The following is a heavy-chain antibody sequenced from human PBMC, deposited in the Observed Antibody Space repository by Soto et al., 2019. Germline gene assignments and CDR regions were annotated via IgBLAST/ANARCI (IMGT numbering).Heavy chain of an antibody. CDR3: ARIGGSGSYYAFDI. D-gene: IGHD3-10*01. CDR2: ISSSSSYI. J-gene: IGHJ3*02. CDR1: GFTFSSYA. V-gene: IGHV3-21*01. Sequence: PGGSLRLSCAASGFTFSSYAMSWVRQAPGKGLEWVSTISSSSSYIYYADSVKGRFTISRDNAKNSLYLQMNSLRAEDTAVYYCARIGGSGSYYAFDIWGQGTMVTVSS.